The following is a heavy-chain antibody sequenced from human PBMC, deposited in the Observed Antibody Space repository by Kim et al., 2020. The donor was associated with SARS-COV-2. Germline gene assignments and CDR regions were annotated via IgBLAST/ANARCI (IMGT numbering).Heavy chain of an antibody. Sequence: SETLSLTCAVSNGSISGNWWTWVRQPPGKGLEWIGEIYHSGGTTYNPSLRSRVTISVDKSKNHFSLNLSSVTAADTAVYYCARLKSDSGKYFWFDPWGQG. CDR1: NGSISGNW. V-gene: IGHV4-4*02. CDR3: ARLKSDSGKYFWFDP. D-gene: IGHD1-26*01. CDR2: IYHSGGT. J-gene: IGHJ5*02.